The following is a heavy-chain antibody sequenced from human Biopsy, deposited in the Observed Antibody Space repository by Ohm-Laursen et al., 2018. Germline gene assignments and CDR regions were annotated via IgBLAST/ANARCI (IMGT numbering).Heavy chain of an antibody. D-gene: IGHD3-10*01. V-gene: IGHV3-21*01. Sequence: SLSFTCAAFGFTLSSYSMNWVRQTPGKGLEWVSTISSSGDNIYYVDSVKGRFTISRDNAKNSLYLQMNSLRAEDTAVYYCARSRGSSGIATIYYYGMDVWGQGTTVTVSS. CDR2: ISSSGDNI. J-gene: IGHJ6*02. CDR3: ARSRGSSGIATIYYYGMDV. CDR1: GFTLSSYS.